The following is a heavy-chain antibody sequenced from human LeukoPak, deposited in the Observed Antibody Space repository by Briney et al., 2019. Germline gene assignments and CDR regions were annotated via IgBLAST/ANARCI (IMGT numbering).Heavy chain of an antibody. D-gene: IGHD2-2*01. V-gene: IGHV3-30-3*01. CDR1: GFTFSSYA. Sequence: GGSLRLSCAASGFTFSSYAMHWVRQAPGKGLEWVAVISYDGSNKYYADSVKGRFTISRDNSKNTLYLQMNSLRAEDTAVYYCARGRLDCSSTSCYVGPYYYYYGMDVWGQGTTVTVSS. CDR2: ISYDGSNK. CDR3: ARGRLDCSSTSCYVGPYYYYYGMDV. J-gene: IGHJ6*02.